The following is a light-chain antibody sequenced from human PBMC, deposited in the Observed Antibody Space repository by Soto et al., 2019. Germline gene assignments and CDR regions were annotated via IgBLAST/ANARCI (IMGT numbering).Light chain of an antibody. V-gene: IGLV1-47*01. CDR2: RNS. CDR1: ASTIGRNY. Sequence: HSVLTQSPSASGTPGQRGTISCYGSASTIGRNYVYWYQQLPGTAPKLLIYRNSQRPSGVPDRFSGSKSGTSASLAISGLRSEDEADYYCAAWDDNLSGLYVFGAGTKVTVL. CDR3: AAWDDNLSGLYV. J-gene: IGLJ1*01.